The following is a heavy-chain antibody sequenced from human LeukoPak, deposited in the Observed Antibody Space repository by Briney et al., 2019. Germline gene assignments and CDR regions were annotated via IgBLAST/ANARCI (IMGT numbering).Heavy chain of an antibody. D-gene: IGHD3-10*01. V-gene: IGHV1-18*01. CDR2: ISAYNGNT. CDR3: ARNYYGSGSYHAFDI. J-gene: IGHJ3*02. Sequence: ASVKVSCKASGYTFTSYGISWVRQAPGQGLEWMGWISAYNGNTNYAQKLQGRVTMTTDTSTSTAYMELRSLRSDDTAVYYCARNYYGSGSYHAFDIWGQGTMVTVSS. CDR1: GYTFTSYG.